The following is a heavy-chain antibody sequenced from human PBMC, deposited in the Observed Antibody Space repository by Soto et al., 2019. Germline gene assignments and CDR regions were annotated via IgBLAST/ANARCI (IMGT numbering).Heavy chain of an antibody. CDR1: GGSISSYY. D-gene: IGHD2-2*01. CDR2: IYYSGST. CDR3: ARGGYCSSTSCSRRDAFDI. Sequence: SETLSLTCTVCGGSISSYYWSWIRKPPGKGLEWIGYIYYSGSTNYNPSLKSRVTISVDTSKNQFSLKLSSVTAADTAVYYCARGGYCSSTSCSRRDAFDIWGQGTMVTVSS. V-gene: IGHV4-59*01. J-gene: IGHJ3*02.